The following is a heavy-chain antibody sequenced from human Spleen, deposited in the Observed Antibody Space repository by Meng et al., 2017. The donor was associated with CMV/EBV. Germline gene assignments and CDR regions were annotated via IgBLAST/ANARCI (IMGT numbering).Heavy chain of an antibody. J-gene: IGHJ4*02. CDR3: ARGGTFDWNYEDY. V-gene: IGHV3-20*04. Sequence: CAASVFIFDDYCLSWVRPAPGKGLEWVSGINWNSGSTGYADSVKGRFTISRDIAKKSLYLQMKSLRAEDTALYYCARGGTFDWNYEDYWGQGTLVTVSS. CDR2: INWNSGST. CDR1: VFIFDDYC. D-gene: IGHD1-7*01.